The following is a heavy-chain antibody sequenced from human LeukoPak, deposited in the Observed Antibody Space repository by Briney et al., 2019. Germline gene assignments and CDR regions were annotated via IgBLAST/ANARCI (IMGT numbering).Heavy chain of an antibody. CDR2: IYTSGST. CDR3: ARDTLSWVDP. Sequence: SESLSLTCTVSGGSISTYYWSWIRQPAGKGLEWIGRIYTSGSTNYNPSLKSRVTMSVDTSKNQFSLKLSSVTAADTAMYYCARDTLSWVDPWGQGTLATVSS. D-gene: IGHD2/OR15-2a*01. V-gene: IGHV4-4*07. J-gene: IGHJ5*02. CDR1: GGSISTYY.